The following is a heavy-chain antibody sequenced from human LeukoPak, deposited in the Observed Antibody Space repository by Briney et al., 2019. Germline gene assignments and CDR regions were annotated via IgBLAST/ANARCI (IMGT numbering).Heavy chain of an antibody. CDR3: AAQWLTGRVMTG. D-gene: IGHD6-19*01. Sequence: SETLSLTCADYGGSFSGYYWSWIRQPPGKGLEWIGEVNHSGSTDHNPSLKSRVTISVDTSKNQFSLKLSSLTAADTAVYYCAAQWLTGRVMTGWGQGTLVTVSS. CDR2: VNHSGST. J-gene: IGHJ4*02. CDR1: GGSFSGYY. V-gene: IGHV4-34*01.